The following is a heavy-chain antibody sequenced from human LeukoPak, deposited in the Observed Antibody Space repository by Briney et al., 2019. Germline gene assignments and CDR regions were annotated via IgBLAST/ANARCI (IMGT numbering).Heavy chain of an antibody. V-gene: IGHV3-7*01. CDR2: IKQDGSEK. Sequence: GGSLRLSCAASGFTFSSYWMSWVRQAPGKGLEWVANIKQDGSEKYYVDSVKGRFTISRDNAKNSLYLQMNSLRAEDTAVYYCARDRGPTYYDFWRGYYTLYYYDSSGYSKDYWGQGTLVTVSS. J-gene: IGHJ4*02. CDR1: GFTFSSYW. D-gene: IGHD3-3*01. CDR3: ARDRGPTYYDFWRGYYTLYYYDSSGYSKDY.